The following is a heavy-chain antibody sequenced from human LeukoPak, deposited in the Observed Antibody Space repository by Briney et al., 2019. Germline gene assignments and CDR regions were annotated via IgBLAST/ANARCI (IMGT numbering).Heavy chain of an antibody. Sequence: SETLSLTXTVSGGSISSGSYYWSWIRQPAGKGLQWIGRIYTSGSTNYNPSLKSRVTISVDTSKNQFSLKLSSVTAADTAVYYCARHDYDSSGYYYESWFDPWGQGTLVTVSS. D-gene: IGHD3-22*01. CDR3: ARHDYDSSGYYYESWFDP. V-gene: IGHV4-61*02. CDR2: IYTSGST. CDR1: GGSISSGSYY. J-gene: IGHJ5*02.